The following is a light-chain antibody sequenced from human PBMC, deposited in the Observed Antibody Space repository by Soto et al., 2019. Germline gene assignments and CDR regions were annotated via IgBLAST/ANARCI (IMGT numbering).Light chain of an antibody. CDR2: GVT. V-gene: IGLV2-14*01. Sequence: QSALTQPASVSGSPGQSITISCTGTISDVGAYYSVSWYQHHPGKAPKLIIYGVTNRPSGVSNRFSGSKSGNTASLTISGLQAEDEADYHCSSYTSGSSHYVFGTGTKLTVL. J-gene: IGLJ1*01. CDR1: ISDVGAYYS. CDR3: SSYTSGSSHYV.